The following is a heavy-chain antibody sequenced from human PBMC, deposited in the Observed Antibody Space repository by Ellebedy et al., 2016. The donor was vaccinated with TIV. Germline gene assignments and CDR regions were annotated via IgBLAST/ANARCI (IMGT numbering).Heavy chain of an antibody. J-gene: IGHJ4*02. CDR1: GYSFTGYY. CDR2: INPSSGGT. Sequence: AASVKVSCKASGYSFTGYYMHWVRQAPGQGLEWMGWINPSSGGTNYAQKFQGRVTMTRDTSISTAYMELSRLRSDDTAVYYCASLGGYDLFDYWGQGTLVTVSS. D-gene: IGHD5-12*01. V-gene: IGHV1-2*02. CDR3: ASLGGYDLFDY.